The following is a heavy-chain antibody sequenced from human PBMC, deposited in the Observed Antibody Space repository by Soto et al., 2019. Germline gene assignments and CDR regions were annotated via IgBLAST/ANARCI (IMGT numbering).Heavy chain of an antibody. CDR1: GYTFTSYY. V-gene: IGHV1-46*01. D-gene: IGHD3-22*01. CDR3: ARDGYYYDSSGYRYNWFDP. CDR2: INPSGGST. J-gene: IGHJ5*02. Sequence: GASVKVSCKASGYTFTSYYMHWVRQAPGQGLEWMGIINPSGGSTSYAQKFQGRVTMTRDTSTSTVYMELSSLRSEDTAVYYCARDGYYYDSSGYRYNWFDPWGQGTLVTVSS.